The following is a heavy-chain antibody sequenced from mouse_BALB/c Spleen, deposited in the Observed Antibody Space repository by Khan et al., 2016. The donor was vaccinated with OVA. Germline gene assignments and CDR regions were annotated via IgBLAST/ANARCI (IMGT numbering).Heavy chain of an antibody. CDR2: ISSGGSYT. V-gene: IGHV5-6*01. J-gene: IGHJ3*01. CDR1: GFTFSTYG. Sequence: EVELVESGGDLVKPGGSQKLSCAASGFTFSTYGMSWVRQTPDKRLEWVATISSGGSYTYYPDSVKGRFTISRDNAKNTLNLQMRSLKSADTAMYYCTRLAYYYNSEGFAYWGQGTLVTVSA. CDR3: TRLAYYYNSEGFAY. D-gene: IGHD1-1*01.